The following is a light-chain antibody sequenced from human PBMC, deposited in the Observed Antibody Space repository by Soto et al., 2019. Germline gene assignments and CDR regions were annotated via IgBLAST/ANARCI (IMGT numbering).Light chain of an antibody. Sequence: DIVMTQSPLSLPVTPGEPASISCKSSQSLLHRNGYNYLDWYLQKPGQSPQLLIYLGSLRASGVPDRFSGSGSGTDFTLKISRVEAEDVGVYYCMQALQIPTSGQGTKLEI. CDR2: LGS. CDR1: QSLLHRNGYNY. CDR3: MQALQIPT. V-gene: IGKV2-28*01. J-gene: IGKJ2*01.